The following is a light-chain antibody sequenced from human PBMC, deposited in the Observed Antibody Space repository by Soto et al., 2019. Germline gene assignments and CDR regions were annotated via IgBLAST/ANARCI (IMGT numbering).Light chain of an antibody. V-gene: IGKV3-20*01. J-gene: IGKJ1*01. CDR3: QQYESSWT. CDR2: GAS. CDR1: QSISSTF. Sequence: EIVLTQSPGTLSLSPGERATLSCRASQSISSTFLAWYQHKPGQAPRVLVYGASRRATGIPDRFSGSGSGTDFPLTISRLEPEDFAVYYCQQYESSWTFGQGTKVE.